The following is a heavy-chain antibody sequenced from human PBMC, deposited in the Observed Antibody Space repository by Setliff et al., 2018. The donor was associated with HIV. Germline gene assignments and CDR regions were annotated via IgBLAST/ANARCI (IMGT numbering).Heavy chain of an antibody. CDR1: DGSFSSDY. CDR2: ITYSGSA. Sequence: SETLSLTCTVSDGSFSSDYWTWIRQPPGKGLEWIGCITYSGSAYYNPSLKSRVTISIDTSNNQISLRLSSVTAADTAMYYCVRDDYGYNGKGFDYWGPGTLVTVSS. J-gene: IGHJ4*02. D-gene: IGHD4-17*01. CDR3: VRDDYGYNGKGFDY. V-gene: IGHV4-30-4*08.